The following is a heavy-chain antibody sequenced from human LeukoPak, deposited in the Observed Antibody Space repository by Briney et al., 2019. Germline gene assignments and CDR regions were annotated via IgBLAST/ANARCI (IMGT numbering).Heavy chain of an antibody. Sequence: PGGSLRLSCAASGFTFSSYAMHWVRQAPGKGLEWVAVISYDGSNKYYADSVKGRFTISRDNSKNTLYLQMNSLRAEDTAVYYCARDGENYDSSGYYYSSFAYSGQGTLVTVSS. CDR1: GFTFSSYA. J-gene: IGHJ4*02. CDR2: ISYDGSNK. CDR3: ARDGENYDSSGYYYSSFAY. D-gene: IGHD3-22*01. V-gene: IGHV3-30-3*01.